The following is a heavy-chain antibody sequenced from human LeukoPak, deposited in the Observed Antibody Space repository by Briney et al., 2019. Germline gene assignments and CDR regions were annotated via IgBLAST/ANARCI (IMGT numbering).Heavy chain of an antibody. CDR1: GFTFSTYT. V-gene: IGHV3-21*01. D-gene: IGHD3-3*01. CDR3: ARGGVVRGGRYYFDS. CDR2: ISSSSSYT. J-gene: IGHJ4*02. Sequence: GGSLRLSCAASGFTFSTYTMNWVRQAPGKGLEWVSSISSSSSYTYYADSVKGRFTISRDNAKNTLYLQMNSLRAEDTAVYYRARGGVVRGGRYYFDSWGQGTLVTVSS.